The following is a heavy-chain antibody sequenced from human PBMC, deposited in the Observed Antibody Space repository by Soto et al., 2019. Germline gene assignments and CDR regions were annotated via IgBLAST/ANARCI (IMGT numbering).Heavy chain of an antibody. J-gene: IGHJ4*02. CDR3: ARIIRSRPFDY. V-gene: IGHV2-26*01. CDR1: GFSLSNARIG. CDR2: IFSNDEK. Sequence: ESGPALVNPTETLTLTCTVSGFSLSNARIGVSWIRQPPGKALEWLAHIFSNDEKSYSTSLKSRLTISKDTSKSQVVLTMTNMDPVDTAKYYCARIIRSRPFDYWGQGTRVTVSS. D-gene: IGHD3-3*02.